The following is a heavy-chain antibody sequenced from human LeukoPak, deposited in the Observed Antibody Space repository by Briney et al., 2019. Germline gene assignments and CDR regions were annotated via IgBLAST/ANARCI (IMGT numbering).Heavy chain of an antibody. CDR2: ISSSGSTT. CDR1: GFTFSSYE. D-gene: IGHD1-26*01. V-gene: IGHV3-48*03. CDR3: ARDSIVSGEFDY. J-gene: IGHJ4*02. Sequence: SGGSLRLSSAASGFTFSSYEMNWVRQAPGKGLEWVSYISSSGSTTYYGDSVKGRFIISRDNTKNSLYLQMNSLRAEDTAVYYCARDSIVSGEFDYWGQGTLVTVSS.